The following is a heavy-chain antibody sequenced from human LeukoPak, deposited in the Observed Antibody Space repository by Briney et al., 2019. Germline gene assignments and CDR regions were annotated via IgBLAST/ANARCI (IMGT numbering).Heavy chain of an antibody. CDR2: INPNSGGT. D-gene: IGHD3-22*01. V-gene: IGHV1-2*02. J-gene: IGHJ4*02. CDR3: ARPYNYYDSSGYGYYFDY. Sequence: ASVKVSCKASGYTFTGYYMHWVRQAPGQGLEWMGWINPNSGGTNYAQKFQGRVTMTRDTSISTAYMELSRLRSDDTAVYYCARPYNYYDSSGYGYYFDYWGQGTLVTVSS. CDR1: GYTFTGYY.